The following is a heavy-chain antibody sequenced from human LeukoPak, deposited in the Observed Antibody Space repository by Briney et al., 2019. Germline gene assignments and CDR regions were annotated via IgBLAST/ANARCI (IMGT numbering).Heavy chain of an antibody. J-gene: IGHJ4*02. Sequence: GASVKVSCKASGYTFTGYYMHWVRQAPGQGLEWMGWINPNSGGTNYAQKFQGRVTITADKSTSTAYMELSSLRSEDTAVYYCARDESGTSDWGQGTLVTVSS. V-gene: IGHV1-2*02. CDR3: ARDESGTSD. CDR2: INPNSGGT. D-gene: IGHD1-26*01. CDR1: GYTFTGYY.